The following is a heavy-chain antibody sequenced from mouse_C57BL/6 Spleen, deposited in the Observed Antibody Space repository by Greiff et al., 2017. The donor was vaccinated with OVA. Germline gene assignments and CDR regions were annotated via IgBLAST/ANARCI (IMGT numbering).Heavy chain of an antibody. Sequence: VQLQESGAELVRPGASVTLSCKASGYTFTDYEMHWVKQTPVHGLEWIGAIDPETGGTAYNQKFKGKAILTADKSSSTAYMELRSLTSEDSAVYYCTSLPTVVPFAYWGQGTLVTVSA. D-gene: IGHD1-1*01. J-gene: IGHJ3*01. V-gene: IGHV1-15*01. CDR1: GYTFTDYE. CDR3: TSLPTVVPFAY. CDR2: IDPETGGT.